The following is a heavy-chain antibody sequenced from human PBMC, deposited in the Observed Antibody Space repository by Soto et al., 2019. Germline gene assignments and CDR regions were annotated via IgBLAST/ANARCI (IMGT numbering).Heavy chain of an antibody. D-gene: IGHD2-15*01. CDR1: GFTFSSYA. J-gene: IGHJ4*02. CDR3: AKDPKRGYCSGGSCQTPIFDY. V-gene: IGHV3-23*01. Sequence: GGSLRLSCSASGFTFSSYAMSWVRQAPGKGLEWVSAISGSGGSTYYADSVKGRFTISRDNSKNTLYLQMNSLRAEDTAVYYCAKDPKRGYCSGGSCQTPIFDYWGQGTQVTVSS. CDR2: ISGSGGST.